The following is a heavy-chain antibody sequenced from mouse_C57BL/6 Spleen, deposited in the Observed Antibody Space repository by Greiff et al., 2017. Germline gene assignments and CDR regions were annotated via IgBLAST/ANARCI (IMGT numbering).Heavy chain of an antibody. CDR3: ARGEAGTLCDY. CDR1: GYTFTSYW. Sequence: VQLQQPGAELVKPGASVKLSCKASGYTFTSYWMQWVKQRPGQGLEWIGEIDPSDSYTNYNQKFKGKATLTVDTSSSTAYMQHSSLKTEDSAVYYCARGEAGTLCDYWGQGTTLTVSS. V-gene: IGHV1-50*01. CDR2: IDPSDSYT. J-gene: IGHJ2*01. D-gene: IGHD4-1*01.